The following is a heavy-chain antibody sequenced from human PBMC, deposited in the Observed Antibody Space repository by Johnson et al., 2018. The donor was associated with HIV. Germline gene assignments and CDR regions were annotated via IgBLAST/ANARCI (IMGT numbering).Heavy chain of an antibody. CDR1: GFTFGSYA. D-gene: IGHD6-19*01. V-gene: IGHV3-23*04. Sequence: VQLVESGGGLVQPGGSLRLPCAASGFTFGSYAMAGVRQAPGKGLGWVSTISGGGSSPHYAASVKGRFTIARDNSSNTMYLQMNSLRAEDTAVYYCAKGGSAVAVAFDIWGQGTMVTVSS. J-gene: IGHJ3*02. CDR3: AKGGSAVAVAFDI. CDR2: ISGGGSSP.